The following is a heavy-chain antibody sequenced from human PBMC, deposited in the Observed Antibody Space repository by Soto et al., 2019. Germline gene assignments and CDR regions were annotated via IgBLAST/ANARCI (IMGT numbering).Heavy chain of an antibody. CDR3: AHSXLLAGYDSSGXYSX. V-gene: IGHV2-5*02. J-gene: IGHJ4*02. CDR1: GFSLSTSGVG. CDR2: IYWDDDK. D-gene: IGHD3-22*01. Sequence: ESGPTLVNPTQTLTLTCTFSGFSLSTSGVGVGWIRQPPGKALEWLALIYWDDDKRYSPSLKSRLTITKDTSKNQVVLTMTNMDPVXPATYYCAHSXLLAGYDSSGXYSXRGQGTPVTVSS.